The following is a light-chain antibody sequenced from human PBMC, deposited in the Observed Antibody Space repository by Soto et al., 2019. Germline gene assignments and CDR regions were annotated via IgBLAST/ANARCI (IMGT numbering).Light chain of an antibody. Sequence: QSVLTQPASVSGSPGQSITISCTGTSSDVGGYNYVSWYQQHPGKAPKLMIYDVSNRPSGVSNRFSGSKSGNTASLTISGLQAEYEADYYCSSYTSSITYVFGNGTSVTVL. J-gene: IGLJ1*01. CDR2: DVS. V-gene: IGLV2-14*01. CDR3: SSYTSSITYV. CDR1: SSDVGGYNY.